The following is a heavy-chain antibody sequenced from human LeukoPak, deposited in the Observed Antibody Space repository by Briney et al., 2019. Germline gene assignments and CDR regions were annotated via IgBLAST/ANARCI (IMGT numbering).Heavy chain of an antibody. CDR3: ARDQGGSGSYLFDY. V-gene: IGHV1-8*01. D-gene: IGHD1-26*01. Sequence: GASVRVSCKASGYTFTSYDINWVRQATGQGLEWMGWMNPNSGNTGYAQKFQGRVTMTRNTSISTAYMELSSLRSEDTAVYYCARDQGGSGSYLFDYWGQGTLVTVSS. CDR2: MNPNSGNT. CDR1: GYTFTSYD. J-gene: IGHJ4*02.